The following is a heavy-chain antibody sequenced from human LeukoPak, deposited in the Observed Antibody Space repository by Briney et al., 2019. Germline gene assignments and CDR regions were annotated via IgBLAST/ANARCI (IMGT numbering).Heavy chain of an antibody. CDR3: AKSLVGAVYFDY. CDR1: GFTFSSYG. Sequence: PGGSLRLSCAASGFTFSSYGMNWVRQAPGKGLEWVSAISGSAGSTYYADSVKGRFTISRDNPKNTLYLQMNSLRAEDTAVYYCAKSLVGAVYFDYWGQGTLVTVSS. D-gene: IGHD1-26*01. J-gene: IGHJ4*02. V-gene: IGHV3-23*01. CDR2: ISGSAGST.